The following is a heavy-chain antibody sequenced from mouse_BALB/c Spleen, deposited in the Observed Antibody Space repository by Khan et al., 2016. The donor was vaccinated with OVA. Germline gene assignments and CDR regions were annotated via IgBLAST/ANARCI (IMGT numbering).Heavy chain of an antibody. V-gene: IGHV1-7*01. J-gene: IGHJ3*01. CDR3: VNHGSSSAWFYY. D-gene: IGHD1-1*01. Sequence: QVQLQQSGAELAKPGASVKMSCKASGYTFTSYWMHWVKQRPGQGLEWIGYINPSTGYTEYNQKFKDKATLTADKSSNTAYMQLSSLTSEDSAVYYCVNHGSSSAWFYYWGQGTLVTVS. CDR2: INPSTGYT. CDR1: GYTFTSYW.